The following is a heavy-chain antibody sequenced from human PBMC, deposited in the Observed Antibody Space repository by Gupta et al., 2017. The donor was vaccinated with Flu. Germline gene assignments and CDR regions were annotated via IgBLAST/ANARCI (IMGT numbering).Heavy chain of an antibody. V-gene: IGHV4-39*01. Sequence: QLQLQESGPGLVKPSETLSLTCSVSGASISSSAYFWGWIRQSPGKGLEWIGSFYYGGSPYFNPSLKTRVTISADASKNQFSLNVNSVTAADTAMYYCARRDDPSGSYWNYWGQGTLVTVSS. CDR1: GASISSSAYF. J-gene: IGHJ4*02. CDR2: FYYGGSP. CDR3: ARRDDPSGSYWNY. D-gene: IGHD1-26*01.